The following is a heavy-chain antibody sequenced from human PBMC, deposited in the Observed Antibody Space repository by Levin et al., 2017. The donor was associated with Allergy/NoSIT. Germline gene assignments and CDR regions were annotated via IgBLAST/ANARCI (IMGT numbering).Heavy chain of an antibody. CDR1: GGSFSGYY. D-gene: IGHD6-19*01. Sequence: SETLSLTCAVYGGSFSGYYWSWIRQPPGKGLEWIGEINRSGSTNYNPSLKSRVTISVDTSKNQFSLKLSSVTAADTAVYYCARVGPDIAVAGIDYWGQGTPVTVSS. CDR2: INRSGST. CDR3: ARVGPDIAVAGIDY. J-gene: IGHJ4*02. V-gene: IGHV4-34*01.